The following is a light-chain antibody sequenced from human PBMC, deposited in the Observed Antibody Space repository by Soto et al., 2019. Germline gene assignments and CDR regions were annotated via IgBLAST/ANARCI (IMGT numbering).Light chain of an antibody. CDR3: HQYGSTPFT. Sequence: EIVLTQSPGTLSLSPGDTATLSCRASQGVSADSLAWYQQRLGQAPRLLIYGASNRAAGIPDRFSGNGSGTDVTLTISRLESEDFALYYCHQYGSTPFTFGPGTKVDIK. J-gene: IGKJ3*01. V-gene: IGKV3-20*01. CDR1: QGVSADS. CDR2: GAS.